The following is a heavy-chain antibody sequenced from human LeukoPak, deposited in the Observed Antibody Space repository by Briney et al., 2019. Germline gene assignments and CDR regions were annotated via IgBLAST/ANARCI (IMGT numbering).Heavy chain of an antibody. Sequence: PGGSLRLSCAASGFTFSNAWMSWVRQAPGKGLEWVGRIKSKTDGGITDYAAPVKGRFTISRDDSKNTLYLQMNSLKTEDTAVYYCATITTVTTDYWGQGTLVTVSS. V-gene: IGHV3-15*01. D-gene: IGHD4-17*01. CDR2: IKSKTDGGIT. J-gene: IGHJ4*02. CDR1: GFTFSNAW. CDR3: ATITTVTTDY.